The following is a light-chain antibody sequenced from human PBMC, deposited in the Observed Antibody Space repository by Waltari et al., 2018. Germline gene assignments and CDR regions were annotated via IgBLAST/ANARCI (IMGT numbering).Light chain of an antibody. J-gene: IGLJ2*01. CDR1: SPTIGAGYD. CDR2: GNS. Sequence: QSVLTQPPSVSGAPGHRVTISCTGTSPTIGAGYDLHRYQQLPGTAPKLLIYGNSNRPSGVPDRFSGSKSGTSASLAITGLQAEDEADYYCQSYDSSLSGVVFGGGTKLTVL. V-gene: IGLV1-40*01. CDR3: QSYDSSLSGVV.